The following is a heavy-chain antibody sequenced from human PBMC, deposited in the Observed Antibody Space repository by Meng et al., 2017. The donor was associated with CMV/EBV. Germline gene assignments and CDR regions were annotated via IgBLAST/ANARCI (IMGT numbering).Heavy chain of an antibody. Sequence: GESLKISCAASGFTFSNAWMSWVRQAPGKGLEWVGRIKSKTDGGTTDYAAPVKGRFTISRDDSKNTLYLQMSSLKTEDTAVYYCTTDFILMVYDAVDWAWGQGTLVTVSS. J-gene: IGHJ5*02. CDR2: IKSKTDGGTT. D-gene: IGHD2-8*01. CDR1: GFTFSNAW. V-gene: IGHV3-15*01. CDR3: TTDFILMVYDAVDWA.